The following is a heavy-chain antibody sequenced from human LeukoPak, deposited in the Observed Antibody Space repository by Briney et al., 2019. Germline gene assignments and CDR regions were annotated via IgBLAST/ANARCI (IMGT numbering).Heavy chain of an antibody. CDR2: IDSSSSYI. J-gene: IGHJ3*02. CDR1: GFTFSSYS. D-gene: IGHD1-7*01. CDR3: ARPGITGTMGYGAFDI. V-gene: IGHV3-21*01. Sequence: GGSLRLSCAASGFTFSSYSINWVRQAPGKGLEWVSSIDSSSSYIYYADSVKDRFTIARDNAKNSLFLQMNSLRGEDTAVYYGARPGITGTMGYGAFDIWGQGTRVTVSS.